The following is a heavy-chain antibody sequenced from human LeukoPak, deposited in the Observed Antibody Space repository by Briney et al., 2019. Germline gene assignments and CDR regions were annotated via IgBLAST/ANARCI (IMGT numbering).Heavy chain of an antibody. D-gene: IGHD3-3*01. CDR1: GGTFSSYA. Sequence: ASVKVSCKASGGTFSSYAISWVRQAPGQGLEWMGIINPSGGSTSYAQKFQGRVTMTRDTSTSTVYMELSSLRSEDTAVYYCARGEWLSPFDYWGQGTLVTVSS. CDR3: ARGEWLSPFDY. V-gene: IGHV1-46*01. CDR2: INPSGGST. J-gene: IGHJ4*02.